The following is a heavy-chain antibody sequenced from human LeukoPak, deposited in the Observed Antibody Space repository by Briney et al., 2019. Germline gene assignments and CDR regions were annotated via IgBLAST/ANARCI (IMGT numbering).Heavy chain of an antibody. CDR1: EYTFTGYY. J-gene: IGHJ5*02. V-gene: IGHV1-2*02. D-gene: IGHD2-15*01. CDR2: INPNSGGT. Sequence: ASVKVSCKASEYTFTGYYMHWVRQAPGQGLEWMGWINPNSGGTNYAQKFQGRVTMTRDTSISTAYMELSRLRSDDTAVYYCARCLVGAAVAWFDPWGQGTLVTVSS. CDR3: ARCLVGAAVAWFDP.